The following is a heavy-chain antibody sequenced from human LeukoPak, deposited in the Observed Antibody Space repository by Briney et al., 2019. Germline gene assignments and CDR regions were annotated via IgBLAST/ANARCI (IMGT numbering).Heavy chain of an antibody. CDR3: AKEPTLTGIADY. CDR2: LGPSCYDT. CDR1: GFTFSSYA. Sequence: PGGSLRLFCAASGFTFSSYAMRWVRQAPGKGPEGVSALGPSCYDTHYADSLKGRFPVSRDNSKNALDLQMNSQRAEDTAVYYCAKEPTLTGIADYWGQGTLVTVSS. V-gene: IGHV3-23*01. J-gene: IGHJ4*02. D-gene: IGHD4-17*01.